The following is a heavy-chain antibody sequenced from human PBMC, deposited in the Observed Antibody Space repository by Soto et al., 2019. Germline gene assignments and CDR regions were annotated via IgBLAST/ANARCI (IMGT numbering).Heavy chain of an antibody. CDR3: ARPLIDSSSSGGWFDP. D-gene: IGHD6-6*01. CDR2: IYYSGST. Sequence: QLQLQESGPGLVKPSETLSLTCTVSGGSISSSSYYWGWIRQPPGKGLEWIGSIYYSGSTYYNPSLKSRVTISVDTSKHQFSLKLSPVTAADTAVYYCARPLIDSSSSGGWFDPWGQGTLVTVSS. V-gene: IGHV4-39*01. CDR1: GGSISSSSYY. J-gene: IGHJ5*02.